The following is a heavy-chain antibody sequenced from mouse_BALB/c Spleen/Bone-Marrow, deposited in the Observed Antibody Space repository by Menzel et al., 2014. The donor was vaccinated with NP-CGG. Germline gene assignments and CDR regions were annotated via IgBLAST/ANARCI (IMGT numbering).Heavy chain of an antibody. J-gene: IGHJ3*01. CDR1: GFTFSDAW. CDR2: IRSKPNNHAT. Sequence: EVMLMESGGGLVQPGGSMKLSCVASGFTFSDAWMDWVRQTPEKGLEWVAEIRSKPNNHATYYAESVKGRFTISRDDSKSSVYLQMNSLRAEDTGIYYCMDGNLFAYWGQGTLVTVSA. V-gene: IGHV6-6*01. D-gene: IGHD2-1*01. CDR3: MDGNLFAY.